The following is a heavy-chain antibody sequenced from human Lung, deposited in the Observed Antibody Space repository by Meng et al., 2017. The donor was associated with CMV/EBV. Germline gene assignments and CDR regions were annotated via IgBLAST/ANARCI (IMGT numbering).Heavy chain of an antibody. CDR2: ISSSSTYI. CDR3: ARDGGNDFWGTKGYFDL. Sequence: GESLKISCAASRFPFSTYSMNWVRQAPGKGLEWVSSISSSSTYIYYADSVKGRFTISRDNAKNSLYLQMNSLRAEDTAVYYCARDGGNDFWGTKGYFDLWGRGTLVTVSS. D-gene: IGHD3-3*01. CDR1: RFPFSTYS. J-gene: IGHJ2*01. V-gene: IGHV3-21*01.